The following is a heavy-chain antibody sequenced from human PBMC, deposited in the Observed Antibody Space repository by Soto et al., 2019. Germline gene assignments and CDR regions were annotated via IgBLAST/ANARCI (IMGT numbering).Heavy chain of an antibody. V-gene: IGHV4-59*02. D-gene: IGHD2-2*01. Sequence: TLSLTCTVSGGSVSGYYWSWIRQPPGKGLEWVGYIHYGGTTMYNPSVKGRVTISVDTPKNQFSLKLNSVTAADTAVYYCTRHAEIPKFQYGLDVWGQGTTVTVSS. J-gene: IGHJ6*02. CDR3: TRHAEIPKFQYGLDV. CDR2: IHYGGTT. CDR1: GGSVSGYY.